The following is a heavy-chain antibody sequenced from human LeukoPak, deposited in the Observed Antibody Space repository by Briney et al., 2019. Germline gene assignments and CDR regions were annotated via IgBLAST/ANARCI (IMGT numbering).Heavy chain of an antibody. CDR3: AKDFISDDYAPNTFDI. J-gene: IGHJ3*02. CDR1: GFTFSSYS. V-gene: IGHV3-23*01. D-gene: IGHD3-16*01. Sequence: GGSLRLSCAAYGFTFSSYSMSWVRQAPGKGLEWVSAIRRSGGSTYYADSVKGRLTISRDNSKNTLNLQMNSLRAEDTAVYYCAKDFISDDYAPNTFDIWGQGTMVTVSS. CDR2: IRRSGGST.